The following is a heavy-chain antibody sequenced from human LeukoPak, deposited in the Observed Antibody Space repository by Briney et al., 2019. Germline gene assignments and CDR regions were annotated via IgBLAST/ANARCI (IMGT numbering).Heavy chain of an antibody. Sequence: ASVKVSCKASGYTFTGYYMHWVRQAPGQGLEWMGWINPNSGGTNYAQKFQGRVTMTRDTSISTAYTELSRLRSDDTAVYYCARGHTHTYYYDSSGYSDLDYWGQGTLVTVSS. V-gene: IGHV1-2*02. D-gene: IGHD3-22*01. CDR1: GYTFTGYY. CDR2: INPNSGGT. J-gene: IGHJ4*02. CDR3: ARGHTHTYYYDSSGYSDLDY.